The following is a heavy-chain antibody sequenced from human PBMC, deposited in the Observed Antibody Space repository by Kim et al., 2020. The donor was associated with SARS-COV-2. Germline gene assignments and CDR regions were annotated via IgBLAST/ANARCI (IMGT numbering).Heavy chain of an antibody. V-gene: IGHV3-30*07. CDR3: ARDRNSNPNYYYYYMDV. Sequence: VKGRFTISRDNSKNTLYLQMNSRRVEDTAVYYWARDRNSNPNYYYYYMDVWGKGTTVTVSS. D-gene: IGHD4-4*01. J-gene: IGHJ6*03.